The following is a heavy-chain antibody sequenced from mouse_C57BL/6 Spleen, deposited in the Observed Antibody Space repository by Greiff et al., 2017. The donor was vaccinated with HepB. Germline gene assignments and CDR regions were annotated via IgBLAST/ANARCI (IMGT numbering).Heavy chain of an antibody. CDR3: ARIYGNFYYYAMDY. Sequence: DVKLVESGGGLVKPGGSLKLSCAASGFTFSDYGMHWVRQAPEKGLEWVAYISSGSSTIYYADTVKGRFTISRDNAKNTLFLQMTSLRSEDTAMYYCARIYGNFYYYAMDYWGQGTSVTVSS. V-gene: IGHV5-17*01. CDR2: ISSGSSTI. D-gene: IGHD2-1*01. J-gene: IGHJ4*01. CDR1: GFTFSDYG.